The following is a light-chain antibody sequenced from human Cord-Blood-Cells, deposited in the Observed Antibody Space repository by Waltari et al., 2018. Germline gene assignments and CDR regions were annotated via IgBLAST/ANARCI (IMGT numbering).Light chain of an antibody. CDR2: AAS. CDR1: QGISSY. J-gene: IGKJ4*01. Sequence: IRMTQSPSSLSASTGDRVTITCRASQGISSYLAWYQQKSGKAPKLLIYAASTLQSGVPSRFSGSGSGTDFTLTISCLQSEDFATYYCQQYYSYLLTFGGGTKVEIK. CDR3: QQYYSYLLT. V-gene: IGKV1-8*01.